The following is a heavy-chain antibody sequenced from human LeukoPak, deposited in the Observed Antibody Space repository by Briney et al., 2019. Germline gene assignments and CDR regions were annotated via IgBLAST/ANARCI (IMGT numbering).Heavy chain of an antibody. Sequence: ASVKVSCKASGYTFTGYYMHWVRQAPGQGLEWMGWINPNSGGTNYAQKFQGRVTMTRDTSISTAYMELSRLRSDDTAVYYCARDRPYDILTYYMDVWGKGTTVTISS. J-gene: IGHJ6*03. CDR2: INPNSGGT. CDR3: ARDRPYDILTYYMDV. CDR1: GYTFTGYY. D-gene: IGHD3-9*01. V-gene: IGHV1-2*02.